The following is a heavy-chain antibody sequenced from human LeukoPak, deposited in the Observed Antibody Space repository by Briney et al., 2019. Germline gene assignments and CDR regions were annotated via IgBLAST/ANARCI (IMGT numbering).Heavy chain of an antibody. CDR3: ARAPYSSSWWDTFDY. Sequence: SSETLSLTCTASGGSISSYYWSWIRQPPGKGLEWVGRIYTSGSTNYNPSLKSRVTMSVDTSKNQFSLKLSSVTAADTAVYYCARAPYSSSWWDTFDYWGQGTLVTVSS. V-gene: IGHV4-4*07. D-gene: IGHD6-13*01. CDR1: GGSISSYY. CDR2: IYTSGST. J-gene: IGHJ4*02.